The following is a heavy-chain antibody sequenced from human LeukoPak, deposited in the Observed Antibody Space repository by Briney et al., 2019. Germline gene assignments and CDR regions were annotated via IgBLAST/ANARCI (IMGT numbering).Heavy chain of an antibody. CDR3: ARDRLGDYDPSGYYDK. D-gene: IGHD3-22*01. V-gene: IGHV3-11*01. Sequence: KTGGSLRLSCAASGFTFRDYYMSWLRQAPGKGLEWVAYICDSGRTVYYADSVKGRFTISRDNAQNSVYLQVNNLRAEDTAVYYCARDRLGDYDPSGYYDKWGQGTLVTVSS. J-gene: IGHJ4*02. CDR1: GFTFRDYY. CDR2: ICDSGRTV.